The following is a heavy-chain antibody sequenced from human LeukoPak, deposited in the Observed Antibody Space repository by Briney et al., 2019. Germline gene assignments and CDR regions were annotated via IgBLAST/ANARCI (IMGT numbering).Heavy chain of an antibody. Sequence: GGSLRLSCAASGFTFSSYATSWVRQAPGKGLEWVSAISGSGGSTYCADSVKGRFTISRDNSKNTLYLQMNSLRAEDTAVYYCAKDGGYDSSGYYYYAFDIWGQGTMVTVSS. CDR2: ISGSGGST. J-gene: IGHJ3*02. CDR3: AKDGGYDSSGYYYYAFDI. CDR1: GFTFSSYA. D-gene: IGHD3-22*01. V-gene: IGHV3-23*01.